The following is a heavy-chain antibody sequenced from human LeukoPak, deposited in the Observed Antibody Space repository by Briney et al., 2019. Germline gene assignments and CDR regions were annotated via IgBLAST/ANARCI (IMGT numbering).Heavy chain of an antibody. D-gene: IGHD1-26*01. CDR1: GFTFSTSW. CDR2: ISYDGSNK. Sequence: GGSLRLSCAASGFTFSTSWMSWVRQAPGKGLEWVAVISYDGSNKYYADSVKGRFTISRDNSKNTLYLQMNSLRAEDTAVYYCAREQVGAILFDYWGQGTLVTVSS. CDR3: AREQVGAILFDY. V-gene: IGHV3-30-3*01. J-gene: IGHJ4*02.